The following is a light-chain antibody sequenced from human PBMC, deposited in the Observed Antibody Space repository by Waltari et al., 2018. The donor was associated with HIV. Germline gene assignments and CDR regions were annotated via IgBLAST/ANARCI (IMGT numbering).Light chain of an antibody. CDR3: CSYAGSYTWV. J-gene: IGLJ3*02. V-gene: IGLV2-11*01. CDR2: DVS. Sequence: QPALTQPRSVSGSPGQSVTISCTGTSSDVGGYNYVSWYQQHPGKAPKLMIYDVSKRPSVVPDRCAGSKSGNTVSLTISGLQAEDDADYYCCSYAGSYTWVFGGGTKLTVL. CDR1: SSDVGGYNY.